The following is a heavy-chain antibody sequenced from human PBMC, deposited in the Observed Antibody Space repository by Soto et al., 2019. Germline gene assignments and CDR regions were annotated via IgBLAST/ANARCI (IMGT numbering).Heavy chain of an antibody. CDR3: ARDPSTSKSPDYYYYYMDV. Sequence: QVKLVQSGVEVKKPGASVKVSCKASGYTFTSYGFSWVRQAPGQGLEWMGWISAYNGDTNYAQKFQGRVTMTTDTSTSTANMELRSLRSDDTAVYFCARDPSTSKSPDYYYYYMDVWGKGTTVTVSS. CDR1: GYTFTSYG. J-gene: IGHJ6*03. V-gene: IGHV1-18*01. CDR2: ISAYNGDT.